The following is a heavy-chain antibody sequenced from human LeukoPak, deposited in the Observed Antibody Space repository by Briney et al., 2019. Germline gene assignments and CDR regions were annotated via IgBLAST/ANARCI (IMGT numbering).Heavy chain of an antibody. V-gene: IGHV3-20*04. CDR1: GFIFSTYV. J-gene: IGHJ6*03. Sequence: GGSLRLSCAASGFIFSTYVMNWVRQAPGKGLEWVSGINWNGGSTGYADSVKGRFTISRDNAKNSLYLQMNSLRAEDTALYYCARAQVAAAGAYYYYYMDVWGKGTTVTVSS. CDR3: ARAQVAAAGAYYYYYMDV. CDR2: INWNGGST. D-gene: IGHD6-13*01.